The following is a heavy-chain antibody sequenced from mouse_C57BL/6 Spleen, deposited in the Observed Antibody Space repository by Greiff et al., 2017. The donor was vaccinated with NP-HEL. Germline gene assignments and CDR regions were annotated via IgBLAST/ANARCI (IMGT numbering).Heavy chain of an antibody. CDR3: ARLYGSFDY. CDR1: GHTFTSYD. V-gene: IGHV1-85*01. J-gene: IGHJ2*01. CDR2: IYPRDGST. Sequence: VKLVESGPELVKPGASVKLSCKASGHTFTSYDINWVKQRPGQGLEWIGWIYPRDGSTKYNEKFKGKATLTVDTSSSTAYMELHSLTSEDSAVYFCARLYGSFDYWGQGTTLTVSS. D-gene: IGHD2-2*01.